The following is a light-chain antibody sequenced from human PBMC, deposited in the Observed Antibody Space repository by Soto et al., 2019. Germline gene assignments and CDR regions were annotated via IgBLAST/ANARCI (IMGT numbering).Light chain of an antibody. V-gene: IGLV2-14*01. CDR2: EVS. J-gene: IGLJ2*01. Sequence: QSVLTQPASVSGSPGQSITISCTGTSSDVGAYNFVSWYQHHPGKVPKLIIYEVSNRPSGISNRFSGSKSGSTASLTISGLQAADEADYYCTSYTTSITLVFGGGTKLTVL. CDR1: SSDVGAYNF. CDR3: TSYTTSITLV.